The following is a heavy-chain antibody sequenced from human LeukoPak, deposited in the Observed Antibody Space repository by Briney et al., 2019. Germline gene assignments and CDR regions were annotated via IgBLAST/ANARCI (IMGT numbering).Heavy chain of an antibody. D-gene: IGHD3-10*01. V-gene: IGHV4-31*03. CDR1: GGSISSGGYY. J-gene: IGHJ6*03. CDR2: IYYSGST. Sequence: SETLSLTCTVSGGSISSGGYYWSWIRQHPGKGLEWIGYIYYSGSTYYNPSLKSRVTISVDTSKNQFSLKLSSVTAADTAVYYCARVGLGGYYYYYDMDVWGKGTTVTVSS. CDR3: ARVGLGGYYYYYDMDV.